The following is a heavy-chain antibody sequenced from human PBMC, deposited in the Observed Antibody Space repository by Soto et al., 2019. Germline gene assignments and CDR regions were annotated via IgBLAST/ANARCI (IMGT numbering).Heavy chain of an antibody. CDR1: GGSISSSDYY. CDR3: ARHLGGSMTAVGGWLDP. CDR2: IYYSGTT. J-gene: IGHJ5*02. D-gene: IGHD1-26*01. Sequence: SETLSLTCTVSGGSISSSDYYWGWIRQPPGKGLEWIGSIYYSGTTYYNPSLKSRVTISVHTSKNLFSLELISVTAADTAFYFCARHLGGSMTAVGGWLDPWGQGTLVTVSS. V-gene: IGHV4-39*01.